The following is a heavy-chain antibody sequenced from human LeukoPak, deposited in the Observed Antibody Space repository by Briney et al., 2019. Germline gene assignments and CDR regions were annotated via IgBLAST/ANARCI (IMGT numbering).Heavy chain of an antibody. CDR3: AKDFEWSFDW. D-gene: IGHD3-3*01. V-gene: IGHV3-7*01. J-gene: IGHJ4*02. Sequence: GGSLRLPCVGSGFTFRSYWMSWVRQAPGKGLEWVAKIKEDGSEDYYLDSVKGRFTISRDNTKNSLYLQMNSLRAEDTAIYYCAKDFEWSFDWWGQGTLVTVSS. CDR2: IKEDGSED. CDR1: GFTFRSYW.